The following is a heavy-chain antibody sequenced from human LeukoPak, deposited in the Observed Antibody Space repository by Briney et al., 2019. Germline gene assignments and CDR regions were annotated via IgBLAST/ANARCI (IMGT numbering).Heavy chain of an antibody. CDR3: ARGAEYCSSTSCYDAFDI. V-gene: IGHV4-38-2*01. Sequence: PSETLSLNCAGPGYAISSGYYGGWIRQPPGKGLELLGSIYHSVSTYYNPSLKSRVTISVDTSKNQSSLKLSSVTAADTAVYYCARGAEYCSSTSCYDAFDIWGQGTMVTVSS. CDR1: GYAISSGYY. D-gene: IGHD2-2*01. CDR2: IYHSVST. J-gene: IGHJ3*02.